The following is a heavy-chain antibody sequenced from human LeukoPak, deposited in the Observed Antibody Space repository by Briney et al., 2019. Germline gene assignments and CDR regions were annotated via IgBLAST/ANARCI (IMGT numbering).Heavy chain of an antibody. J-gene: IGHJ4*02. V-gene: IGHV1-18*01. CDR1: GYTFTSYG. CDR3: ARDIEPHPGAHFDY. D-gene: IGHD1-14*01. Sequence: GASVKVSCKASGYTFTSYGISWVRQAPGQGLEWMGWVSAYNGNTNYAQKLQGRVTMTTDTSTSTAYMELRSLRSDDTAVYYCARDIEPHPGAHFDYWGQGTLVTVSS. CDR2: VSAYNGNT.